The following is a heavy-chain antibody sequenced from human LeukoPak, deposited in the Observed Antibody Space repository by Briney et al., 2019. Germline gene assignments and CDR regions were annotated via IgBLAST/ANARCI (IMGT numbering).Heavy chain of an antibody. D-gene: IGHD5-18*01. CDR3: ARGRYSQYFDY. Sequence: PSETLSLTCAVYGGSFSGYYWSWIRQPPGKGLEWIGEINHSGSTYYNPSLKSRVTLSVDTSKNQYSLKMNSVTAADTAVYYCARGRYSQYFDYWGQGTLVTVSS. J-gene: IGHJ4*02. CDR1: GGSFSGYY. CDR2: INHSGST. V-gene: IGHV4-34*01.